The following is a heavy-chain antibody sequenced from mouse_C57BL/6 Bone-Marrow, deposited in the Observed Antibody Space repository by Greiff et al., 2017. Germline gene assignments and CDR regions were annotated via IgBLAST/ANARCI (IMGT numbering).Heavy chain of an antibody. Sequence: QVQLQQPGAELVRPGTSVKLSCKASGYTFTSYWMHWVKQRPGQGLEWIGEIDPSDSYTNYNQKFKGKATLTVDTSSSTAYMQLSSLTSEDSAVYYCARGGYDGFDYWGQGTTLTVSS. V-gene: IGHV1-59*01. CDR3: ARGGYDGFDY. CDR2: IDPSDSYT. D-gene: IGHD2-2*01. CDR1: GYTFTSYW. J-gene: IGHJ2*01.